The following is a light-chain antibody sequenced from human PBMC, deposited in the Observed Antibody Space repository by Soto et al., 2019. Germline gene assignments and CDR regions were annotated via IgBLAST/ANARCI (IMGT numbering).Light chain of an antibody. CDR2: TAS. V-gene: IGKV1-39*01. CDR3: QQSYIIPWT. Sequence: DIQMTQSPSSLSASVGDRVTITCRAGQSISSYLNWYQQKPGKAPKLLIYTASSLQSGVPSRFSGSGSGTDFTLTISSLQPEDFATYYCQQSYIIPWTFGQGTKVEIK. J-gene: IGKJ1*01. CDR1: QSISSY.